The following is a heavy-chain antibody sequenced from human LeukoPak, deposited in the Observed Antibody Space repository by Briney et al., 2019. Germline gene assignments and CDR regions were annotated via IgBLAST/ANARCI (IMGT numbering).Heavy chain of an antibody. D-gene: IGHD1-14*01. CDR1: GFTFGPIW. J-gene: IGHJ4*02. V-gene: IGHV3-74*01. CDR3: VRDQGRYFFDY. CDR2: INSDGRTT. Sequence: PGGSLRLSCAASGFTFGPIWMHWVRQAPGKGLVWVSRINSDGRTTNYADSVKGRFTISRDNAKNMVYLQMNSLRVEDTAVYYCVRDQGRYFFDYWGQGTLVTVSS.